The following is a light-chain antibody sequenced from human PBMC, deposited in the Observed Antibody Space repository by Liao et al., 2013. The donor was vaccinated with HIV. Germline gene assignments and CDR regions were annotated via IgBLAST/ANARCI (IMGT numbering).Light chain of an antibody. CDR3: QVWDSNSDHPYV. Sequence: SYVLTQPPSVSVAPGMTARITCGGNSIGSKSVHWYQQKPGQAPVLVIYYDSDRPSGIPERFSGSNSGNTATLSISRVEAGDEADYYCQVWDSNSDHPYVFGTGTKVTVL. CDR2: YDS. J-gene: IGLJ1*01. CDR1: SIGSKS. V-gene: IGLV3-21*01.